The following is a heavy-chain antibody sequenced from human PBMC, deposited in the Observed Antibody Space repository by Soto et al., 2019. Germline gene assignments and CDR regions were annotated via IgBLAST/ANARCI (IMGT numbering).Heavy chain of an antibody. D-gene: IGHD2-2*01. Sequence: SETLSLTCAVYGGSFSGYYWSWIRQHPGKGLEWIGYIYYSGSTYYNPSLKSRVTISVDTSKNQFSLKLSSVTAADTAVYYCARDITSTTYYYMDGWGKGTTVTVSS. V-gene: IGHV4-31*11. J-gene: IGHJ6*03. CDR3: ARDITSTTYYYMDG. CDR1: GGSFSGYY. CDR2: IYYSGST.